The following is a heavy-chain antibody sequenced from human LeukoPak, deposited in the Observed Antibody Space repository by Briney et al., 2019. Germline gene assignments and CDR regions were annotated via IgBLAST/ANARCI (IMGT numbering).Heavy chain of an antibody. V-gene: IGHV3-74*01. CDR1: GLTFSSYW. D-gene: IGHD5-18*01. Sequence: PGGSLRLSCAASGLTFSSYWMHWVRQAPGKGLVWVSHVNSAGSSTSYADSVKGRFTISRDNAKNTLYLQMNSLRAEDTAVYYCARDRGYSQDYWGQGTLVTVSS. CDR2: VNSAGSST. CDR3: ARDRGYSQDY. J-gene: IGHJ4*02.